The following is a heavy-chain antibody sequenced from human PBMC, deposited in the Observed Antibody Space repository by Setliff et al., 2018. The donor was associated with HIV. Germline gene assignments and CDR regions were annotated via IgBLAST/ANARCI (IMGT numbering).Heavy chain of an antibody. D-gene: IGHD3-22*01. J-gene: IGHJ6*02. Sequence: ETVTSINQHGSEKNYVDSVKGRFTISRDNAKNSLYLQINSLRAEDTAVYYCARDGSHYDSGGYYYYYGMDVWGQGTTVTVSS. CDR2: INQHGSEK. CDR3: ARDGSHYDSGGYYYYYGMDV. V-gene: IGHV3-7*01.